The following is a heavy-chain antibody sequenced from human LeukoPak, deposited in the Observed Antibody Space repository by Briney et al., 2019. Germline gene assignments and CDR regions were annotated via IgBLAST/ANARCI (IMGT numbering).Heavy chain of an antibody. CDR1: GFTFCNYD. CDR3: ARDPDFWSGYYKVAWFDP. D-gene: IGHD3-3*01. J-gene: IGHJ5*02. Sequence: GGSLRLSCAASGFTFCNYDMHWVRQAPGKGLEWLSFITDTGGVQYADSVKGRFTISRDNAKKSLYLQMNSLRAEDTAVYYCARDPDFWSGYYKVAWFDPWGQGTPVTVSS. CDR2: ITDTGGV. V-gene: IGHV3-69-1*01.